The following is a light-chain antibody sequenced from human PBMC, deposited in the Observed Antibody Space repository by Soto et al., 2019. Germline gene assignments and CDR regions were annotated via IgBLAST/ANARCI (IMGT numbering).Light chain of an antibody. Sequence: IVMTQSPDSLAVSLGEGATINCRSSQSLLFSSNNKNYLAWYQQKAGQPPRLLISWASTRESGVPDRFSGSGSGSDFSLTISRLEPEDFAVYYCHQYGSSLGTFGQGTKVEI. CDR3: HQYGSSLGT. CDR1: QSLLFSSNNKNY. CDR2: WAS. V-gene: IGKV4-1*01. J-gene: IGKJ2*01.